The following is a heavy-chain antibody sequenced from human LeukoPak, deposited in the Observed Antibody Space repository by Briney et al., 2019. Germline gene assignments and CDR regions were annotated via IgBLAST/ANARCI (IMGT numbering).Heavy chain of an antibody. CDR3: AKVCYSDSSGYCGIDY. CDR1: GFTFRNYG. CDR2: IRSDGSDK. V-gene: IGHV3-30*02. D-gene: IGHD3-22*01. J-gene: IGHJ4*02. Sequence: PGGSLRLSCAASGFTFRNYGMYWVRQAPGKGLEGVAYIRSDGSDKYHADSVKGRFSISRDNSENTVHLQMDSLRSDDTAVYYCAKVCYSDSSGYCGIDYWGQGALVTVSS.